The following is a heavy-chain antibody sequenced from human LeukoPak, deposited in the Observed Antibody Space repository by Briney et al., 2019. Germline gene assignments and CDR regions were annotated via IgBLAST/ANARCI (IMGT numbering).Heavy chain of an antibody. J-gene: IGHJ3*02. Sequence: GGSLRLSCAASGFTFSSYAMNWVRQAPGKGLEWVSLISGSGDSTDYADSVKGRFTISRDNSKNTLYLQINSLRADDTAVYYCAKRAVAGTGRDFDIWGQGTLVTVSS. V-gene: IGHV3-23*01. CDR3: AKRAVAGTGRDFDI. CDR2: ISGSGDST. D-gene: IGHD6-19*01. CDR1: GFTFSSYA.